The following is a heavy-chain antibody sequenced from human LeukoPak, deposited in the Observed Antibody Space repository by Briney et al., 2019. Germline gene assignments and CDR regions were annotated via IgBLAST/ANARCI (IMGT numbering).Heavy chain of an antibody. CDR1: GGSISSSRYF. CDR3: ARQMNTVTADY. J-gene: IGHJ4*02. D-gene: IGHD4-17*01. Sequence: SGTLSLTCTVSGGSISSSRYFWGWIRQPPGKGLEWIGSIFYSGSTYYDPSLNSRVTISIDTSKNQFSLRLSSVTAADTAVYYCARQMNTVTADYWGQGTLVTVSS. V-gene: IGHV4-39*01. CDR2: IFYSGST.